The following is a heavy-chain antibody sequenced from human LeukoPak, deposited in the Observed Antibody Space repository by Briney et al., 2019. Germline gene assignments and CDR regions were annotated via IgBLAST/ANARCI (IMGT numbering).Heavy chain of an antibody. J-gene: IGHJ6*02. CDR2: ISYDGSNK. V-gene: IGHV3-30*03. CDR1: GFTFSSDG. D-gene: IGHD3-3*01. Sequence: PGRSLRLSFAASGFTFSSDGMHWVRQAPGKGLERVAVISYDGSNKYYADSVKGRFTISRDNSKNTLYLQMNSLRAEDTAVYYCTTDELRFLEWLLSRMDVWGQGTTVTVSS. CDR3: TTDELRFLEWLLSRMDV.